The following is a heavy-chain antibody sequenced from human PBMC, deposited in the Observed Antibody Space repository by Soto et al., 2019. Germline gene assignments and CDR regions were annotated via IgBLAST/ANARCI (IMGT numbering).Heavy chain of an antibody. V-gene: IGHV3-15*01. J-gene: IGHJ5*02. CDR2: IKSKTDGGTT. D-gene: IGHD3-3*01. CDR1: GFTFSNAW. Sequence: GGSLRLSCAASGFTFSNAWMSWVRQAPGKGLEWVGRIKSKTDGGTTDYAAPVKGRFTISRDDSKNTLYLQMNSLKTEDTAVDYCTTDLGGEWFPPLQITWGQGTLVTVSS. CDR3: TTDLGGEWFPPLQIT.